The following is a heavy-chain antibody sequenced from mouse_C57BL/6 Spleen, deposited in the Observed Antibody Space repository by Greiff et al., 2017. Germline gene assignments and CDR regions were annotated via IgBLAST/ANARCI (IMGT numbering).Heavy chain of an antibody. V-gene: IGHV1-55*01. D-gene: IGHD1-1*01. Sequence: QVQLQQPGAELVKPGASVKMSCKASGYTFTSYWITWVKQRPGQGLEWIGDIYPGRGSTNYNEKFKSKATLTVDTSSSTAYMQLSSLTSEDSAVYYCANDGSSSHYYAMDYWGQGTSVTVSS. CDR1: GYTFTSYW. CDR3: ANDGSSSHYYAMDY. J-gene: IGHJ4*01. CDR2: IYPGRGST.